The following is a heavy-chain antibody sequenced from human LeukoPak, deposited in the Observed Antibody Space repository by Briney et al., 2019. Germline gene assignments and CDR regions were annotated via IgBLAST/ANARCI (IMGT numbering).Heavy chain of an antibody. CDR1: GYTFTRYG. CDR2: ISAYNGNT. CDR3: ARGNSSSWYFPDPFDY. D-gene: IGHD6-13*01. Sequence: ASVKVSCKASGYTFTRYGISWVRQAPGQGLEWIGWISAYNGNTNYAQKLQGRVTMTTDTSTTTAYMELRSLRSDDTVVYYCARGNSSSWYFPDPFDYWGQGTLVTVSS. V-gene: IGHV1-18*04. J-gene: IGHJ4*02.